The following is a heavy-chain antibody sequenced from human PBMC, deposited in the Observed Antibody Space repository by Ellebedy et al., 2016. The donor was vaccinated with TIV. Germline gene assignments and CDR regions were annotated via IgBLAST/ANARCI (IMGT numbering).Heavy chain of an antibody. CDR2: IWYDGSNK. CDR1: GFTFSNYG. J-gene: IGHJ6*02. Sequence: GESLKISCAASGFTFSNYGMHWVRQAPGRGLEWVALIWYDGSNKYYGDSVKGRFTISRDNSKNTLYLEMNSLRAEDTAVYYCAKREQWLYYGMDVWGQGTTVTVSS. CDR3: AKREQWLYYGMDV. D-gene: IGHD6-19*01. V-gene: IGHV3-33*06.